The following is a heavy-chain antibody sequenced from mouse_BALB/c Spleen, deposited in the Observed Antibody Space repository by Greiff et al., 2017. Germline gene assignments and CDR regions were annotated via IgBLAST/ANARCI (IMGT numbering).Heavy chain of an antibody. CDR3: ARCPYGNYSYFDV. D-gene: IGHD2-1*01. J-gene: IGHJ1*01. CDR1: GYTFTDYN. V-gene: IGHV1S29*02. Sequence: VQLKQSGPELVKPGASVKISCKASGYTFTDYNMHWVKQSHGKSLEWIGYIYPYNGGTGYNQKFKSKATLTVDNSSSTAYMELRSLTSEDSAVYYCARCPYGNYSYFDVWGAGTTVTVSS. CDR2: IYPYNGGT.